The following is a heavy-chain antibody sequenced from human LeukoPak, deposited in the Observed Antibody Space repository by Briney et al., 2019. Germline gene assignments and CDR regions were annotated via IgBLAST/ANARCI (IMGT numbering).Heavy chain of an antibody. J-gene: IGHJ6*02. CDR3: ARGGRTDSGSYPYGMDV. V-gene: IGHV3-66*01. D-gene: IGHD3-10*01. CDR2: IYSGATT. CDR1: GFSVSRNY. Sequence: GGSLRLSCAASGFSVSRNYLSWVRQAPGKGLEWVSVIYSGATTDYADSVKGRFTISTDSSKNTLYLQMNSLRDEDTSVYYCARGGRTDSGSYPYGMDVWGQGATVAVSS.